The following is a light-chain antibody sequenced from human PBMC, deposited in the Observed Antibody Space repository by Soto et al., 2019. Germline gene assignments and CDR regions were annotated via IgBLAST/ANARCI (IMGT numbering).Light chain of an antibody. CDR2: DVS. Sequence: QSALTQPASVSGSPGQSITISCTGISSDIGGYNYVSWYQQHPGKAPKLMIYDVSNRRSGVSNRFSGSKSGNTASLTISGLQAEDESDYYCYSYTSRSTVLFVGGTKLTVL. V-gene: IGLV2-14*01. CDR3: YSYTSRSTVL. CDR1: SSDIGGYNY. J-gene: IGLJ2*01.